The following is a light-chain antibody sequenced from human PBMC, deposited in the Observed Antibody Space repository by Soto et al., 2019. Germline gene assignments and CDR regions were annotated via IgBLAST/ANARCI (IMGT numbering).Light chain of an antibody. CDR1: SSDVGGYSY. Sequence: SALTQPRSVSGSPGQSVTISSNGTSSDVGGYSYVSWFQQHPGKAPKLMIYDVSKRPSGVPDRFSGSKSGNTASLTISGLQAEDEADYYCCSFAGSYTLYVFGTGTKVTVL. CDR3: CSFAGSYTLYV. CDR2: DVS. J-gene: IGLJ1*01. V-gene: IGLV2-11*01.